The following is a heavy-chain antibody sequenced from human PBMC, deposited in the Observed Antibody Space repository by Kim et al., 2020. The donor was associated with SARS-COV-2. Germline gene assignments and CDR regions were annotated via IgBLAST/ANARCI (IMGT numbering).Heavy chain of an antibody. D-gene: IGHD3-9*01. Sequence: ASVKVSCKASGYTFTSYYMHWVRQAPGQGLEWMGIINPSGGSTSYAQKFQGRVTMTRDTSTSTVYMELSSLRSEDTAVYFCARVVIEEYDILTGYYNWDGRDVMSMDVWGHGTTVTVSS. CDR2: INPSGGST. CDR1: GYTFTSYY. J-gene: IGHJ6*02. CDR3: ARVVIEEYDILTGYYNWDGRDVMSMDV. V-gene: IGHV1-46*01.